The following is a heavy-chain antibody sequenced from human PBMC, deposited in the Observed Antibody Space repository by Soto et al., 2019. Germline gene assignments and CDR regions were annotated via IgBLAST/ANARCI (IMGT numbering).Heavy chain of an antibody. Sequence: EVQLVESGGGLVQPGGSLTLSCAASGFSFGSHWIHWVRQAPGKGLVWVSRVHGDGRSASYADSVKGRFTVSTDSAKNTLDLQMNSLRVEDTAVYYCARDRIGYCASTGCSIGPAGLDVWGQGTTVIVSS. V-gene: IGHV3-74*01. D-gene: IGHD2-2*01. CDR3: ARDRIGYCASTGCSIGPAGLDV. CDR1: GFSFGSHW. CDR2: VHGDGRSA. J-gene: IGHJ6*02.